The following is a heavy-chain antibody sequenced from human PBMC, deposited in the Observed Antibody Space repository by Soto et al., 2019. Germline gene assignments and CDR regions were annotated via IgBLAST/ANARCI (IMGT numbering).Heavy chain of an antibody. CDR3: ARSVSTIAARPDY. D-gene: IGHD6-6*01. Sequence: QVQLVQSGAEVKKPGASVEVSCKASGYPFTDYYMHWVRQAPGQGLEWMGWINPNSGGTYYAQKFQGRVAMTRDTSISTAYVDLRRLRSDDTAVYYCARSVSTIAARPDYWRQGPLVAVSS. V-gene: IGHV1-2*02. CDR1: GYPFTDYY. J-gene: IGHJ4*02. CDR2: INPNSGGT.